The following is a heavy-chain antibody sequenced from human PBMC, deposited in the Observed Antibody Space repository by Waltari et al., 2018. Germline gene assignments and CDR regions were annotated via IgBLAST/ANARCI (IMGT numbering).Heavy chain of an antibody. D-gene: IGHD2-2*01. CDR2: INPNSGGT. CDR3: ARELVVPAASYYYYYMDV. V-gene: IGHV1-2*06. Sequence: QVQLVQSGAEVKKPGASVKVSCKASGYTFTSYDINWVRQAPGQGLEWMGRINPNSGGTNYAQKFQGRVTMTRDTSISTAYMELSRLRSDDTAVYYCARELVVPAASYYYYYMDVWGKGTTVTVSS. CDR1: GYTFTSYD. J-gene: IGHJ6*03.